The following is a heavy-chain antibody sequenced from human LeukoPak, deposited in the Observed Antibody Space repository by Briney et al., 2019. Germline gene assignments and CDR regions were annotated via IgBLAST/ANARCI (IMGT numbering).Heavy chain of an antibody. J-gene: IGHJ6*03. V-gene: IGHV1-8*01. CDR1: GYTFTSYD. Sequence: ASVKVSCKASGYTFTSYDINWVRQATGQGLEWMGWMNPNSGNTGYAQKFQGRVTMTRNTSISTACMELSSLRSEDTAVYYCARVDSSSWYGYYYYYMDVWGKGTTVTVSS. CDR2: MNPNSGNT. CDR3: ARVDSSSWYGYYYYYMDV. D-gene: IGHD6-13*01.